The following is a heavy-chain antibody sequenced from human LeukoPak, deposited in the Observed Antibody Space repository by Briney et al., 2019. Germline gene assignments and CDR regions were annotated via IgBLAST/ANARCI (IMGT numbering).Heavy chain of an antibody. CDR3: AKDLTVVGSAWFDP. Sequence: GGSPRLSCAASGFMFDEYAMHWVRQAPGKGLEWVSLISGDGGTTYHVDSVKGRFTISRDNIKNSLYLQMNSLRSENTALYYCAKDLTVVGSAWFDPWGQGTLVTVSS. D-gene: IGHD2-2*01. V-gene: IGHV3-43*02. CDR2: ISGDGGTT. CDR1: GFMFDEYA. J-gene: IGHJ5*02.